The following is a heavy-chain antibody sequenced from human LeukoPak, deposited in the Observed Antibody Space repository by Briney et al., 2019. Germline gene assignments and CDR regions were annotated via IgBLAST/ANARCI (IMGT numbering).Heavy chain of an antibody. D-gene: IGHD3-10*01. CDR1: GGSISSYY. CDR2: IYYSGST. J-gene: IGHJ4*02. V-gene: IGHV4-59*01. Sequence: SETLSLTCTVSGGSISSYYWSWIRQPPGKGLEWIGYIYYSGSTDYNPSLNGRVTLSVDTSKNQFSLRLSSVTDADTAVYYCARSPTLYYFDYWGQGTLVTVSS. CDR3: ARSPTLYYFDY.